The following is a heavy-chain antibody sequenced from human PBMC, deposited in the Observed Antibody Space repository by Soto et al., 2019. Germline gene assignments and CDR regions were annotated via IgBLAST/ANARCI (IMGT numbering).Heavy chain of an antibody. CDR2: IYYSGST. V-gene: IGHV4-39*01. D-gene: IGHD6-19*01. CDR3: ARHPSIAVADFDY. CDR1: GGSISSSSYY. J-gene: IGHJ4*02. Sequence: SETLSLTCTVSGGSISSSSYYWGWIRQPPGKGLEWIGSIYYSGSTYYNPSLKSRVTISVDTSKNQFSLKLSSVTAADTAAYYCARHPSIAVADFDYWGQGTLVTVSS.